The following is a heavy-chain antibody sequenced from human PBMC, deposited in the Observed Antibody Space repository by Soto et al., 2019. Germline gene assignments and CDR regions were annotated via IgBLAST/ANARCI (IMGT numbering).Heavy chain of an antibody. CDR2: INAGNGNT. V-gene: IGHV1-3*01. J-gene: IGHJ6*03. CDR1: GYTFTNYA. D-gene: IGHD2-2*01. CDR3: ARGHLAVVPVASWYFYMDI. Sequence: QVPLVQSGAEVEKPGASVKVSCKASGYTFTNYAVHWVRQAPGQRLEWMGWINAGNGNTRYSQKFQGRVTITRDTSARTAYMKLSSLRSEDTAVYYCARGHLAVVPVASWYFYMDIWGKGPTVTVSS.